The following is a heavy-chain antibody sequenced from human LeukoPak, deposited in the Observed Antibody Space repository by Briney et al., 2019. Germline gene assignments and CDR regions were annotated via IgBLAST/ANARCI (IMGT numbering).Heavy chain of an antibody. Sequence: SQTLSLTCAVSGGSISSGGYSWSWIRQPPGKGLEWIGYIYHSGSTNYNPSLKSRVTISVDTSKNQFSLKLSSVTAADTAVYYCARYQDVWYYFDYWGQGTLVTVSS. J-gene: IGHJ4*02. CDR1: GGSISSGGYS. CDR2: IYHSGST. CDR3: ARYQDVWYYFDY. D-gene: IGHD2-8*01. V-gene: IGHV4-30-2*01.